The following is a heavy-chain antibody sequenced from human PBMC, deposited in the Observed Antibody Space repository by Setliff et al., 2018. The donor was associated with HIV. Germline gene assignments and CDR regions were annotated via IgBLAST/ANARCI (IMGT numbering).Heavy chain of an antibody. CDR3: NIYYYYYMDV. CDR1: GASITSHY. CDR2: IYYSGST. V-gene: IGHV4-59*11. J-gene: IGHJ6*03. Sequence: SETLSLTCTVSGASITSHYWSWIRQSPGRELEWIGYIYYSGSTNYNPSLKSRVTISVDTSKNQFSLKLSSVTAADTAVYYCNIYYYYYMDVWGKGTTVTVSS.